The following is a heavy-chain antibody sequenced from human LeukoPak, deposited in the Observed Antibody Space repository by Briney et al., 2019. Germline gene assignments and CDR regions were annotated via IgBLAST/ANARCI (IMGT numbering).Heavy chain of an antibody. Sequence: SETLSLTYTVSGYSISSGYYWGWIRQPPGKGLEWSGSIYHSGRTYYNPSLKSRVTISVDTSKNQFSLKLSSVTAADTAVYYCARAYTETLGLYFDYWGQGTLVTVSS. V-gene: IGHV4-38-2*02. CDR3: ARAYTETLGLYFDY. J-gene: IGHJ4*02. CDR1: GYSISSGYY. CDR2: IYHSGRT. D-gene: IGHD3-16*01.